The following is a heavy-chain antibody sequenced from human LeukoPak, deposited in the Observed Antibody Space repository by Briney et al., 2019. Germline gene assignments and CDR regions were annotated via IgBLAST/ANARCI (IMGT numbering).Heavy chain of an antibody. CDR1: GGSISSSSYY. J-gene: IGHJ4*02. Sequence: SETLSLTCTVSGGSISSSSYYWGWIRQPPGKGLEWIGSIYYSGSTYNSPSLKSRVTISVDTSKNQFSLKLSSVTAADTAVYYCARHGSQLRFLEWLLRAPFDYWGQGTLVTVSS. V-gene: IGHV4-39*01. CDR2: IYYSGST. CDR3: ARHGSQLRFLEWLLRAPFDY. D-gene: IGHD3-3*01.